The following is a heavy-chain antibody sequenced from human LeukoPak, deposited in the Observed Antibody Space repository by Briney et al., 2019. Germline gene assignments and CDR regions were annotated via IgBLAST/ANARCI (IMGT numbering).Heavy chain of an antibody. Sequence: GGSLRLSCAASGFTFSSYWMSWVRQAPGKGLEWVANIKQDGSEKYYVDSVKGRFTISRDNAKNSLYLQMNSLRAEDTAVYYCARDVSPSLHVDIDYWGQGTLVTVSS. CDR2: IKQDGSEK. D-gene: IGHD5-12*01. V-gene: IGHV3-7*01. J-gene: IGHJ4*02. CDR1: GFTFSSYW. CDR3: ARDVSPSLHVDIDY.